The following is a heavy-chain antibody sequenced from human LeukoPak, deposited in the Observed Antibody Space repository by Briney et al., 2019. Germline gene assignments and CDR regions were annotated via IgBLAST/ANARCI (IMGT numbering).Heavy chain of an antibody. J-gene: IGHJ6*03. CDR3: ARGHIAAAGTIYYMDV. CDR2: INHSGST. Sequence: SETLSLTCAVYGGSFSGYYWSWIRQPPGKGLEWIGEINHSGSTNYTPSLKSRVTISVDTSKNQFSLKLSSVTAADTAVYYCARGHIAAAGTIYYMDVWGKGTTVTVSS. V-gene: IGHV4-34*01. D-gene: IGHD6-13*01. CDR1: GGSFSGYY.